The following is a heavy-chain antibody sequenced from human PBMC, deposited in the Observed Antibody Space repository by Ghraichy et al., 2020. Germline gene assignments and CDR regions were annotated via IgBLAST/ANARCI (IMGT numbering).Heavy chain of an antibody. CDR3: ARAETWVAS. CDR1: GFTFSTYW. J-gene: IGHJ5*02. D-gene: IGHD2-15*01. CDR2: INEDGSEI. Sequence: GGSLRLSCTVSGFTFSTYWMPWLRQAPGKGLEWVANINEDGSEIHYVDSVRGRFTVSRDNAKNSLFLQMNSLRAEDTAVYYCARAETWVASWGQGTLVTVSS. V-gene: IGHV3-7*03.